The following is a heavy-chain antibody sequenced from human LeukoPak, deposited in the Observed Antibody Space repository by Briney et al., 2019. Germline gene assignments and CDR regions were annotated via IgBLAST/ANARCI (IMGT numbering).Heavy chain of an antibody. D-gene: IGHD6-19*01. V-gene: IGHV3-11*05. CDR3: ARETTSIAVAGFDY. J-gene: IGHJ4*02. Sequence: NSGGSLRLSCAASGFTFSDYYMSWIRQAPGKGLGWVSYISSSSSYTNYADSVKGRFTISRDNAKNSLYLQMNSLRAEDTAVYYCARETTSIAVAGFDYWGQGTLVTVSS. CDR1: GFTFSDYY. CDR2: ISSSSSYT.